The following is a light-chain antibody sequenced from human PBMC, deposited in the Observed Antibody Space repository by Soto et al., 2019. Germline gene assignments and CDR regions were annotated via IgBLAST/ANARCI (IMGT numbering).Light chain of an antibody. CDR3: QQYNSYAWT. CDR1: QGIRND. J-gene: IGKJ1*01. V-gene: IGKV1-17*01. Sequence: DSQMTQSPSSLSASVGRRFTITYRASQGIRNDLGWYQQKPGKAPKRLIYAASSLQSGVPSRFSGSGYGTEFNLTISSLQPDDFATYYCQQYNSYAWTFGQGTKVDIK. CDR2: AAS.